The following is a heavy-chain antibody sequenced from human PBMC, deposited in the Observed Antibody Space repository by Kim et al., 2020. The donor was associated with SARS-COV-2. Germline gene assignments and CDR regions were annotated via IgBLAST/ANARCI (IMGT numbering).Heavy chain of an antibody. D-gene: IGHD3-10*01. CDR1: GFTFTNYA. CDR3: AKVGMEFYHYYGVDV. V-gene: IGHV3-30*18. J-gene: IGHJ6*02. Sequence: GGSLRLSCATSGFTFTNYAVQWVRQAPGKGLEWVALISDDGSKTFYGDSVKGRFTISRDKSQKTVSLQMNSLRAEDTAVYYCAKVGMEFYHYYGVDVWGQGTTVTVYS. CDR2: ISDDGSKT.